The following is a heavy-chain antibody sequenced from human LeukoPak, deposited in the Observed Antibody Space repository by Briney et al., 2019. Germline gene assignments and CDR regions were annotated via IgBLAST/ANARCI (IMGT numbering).Heavy chain of an antibody. CDR2: ISGSGDST. CDR3: AKGAHYYGSGSFDY. V-gene: IGHV3-23*01. Sequence: PGGSLRLSCAASGFTFSNYWMSWVRQAPGKGLEWVSGISGSGDSTYYTDSVKGRFTISRDNSKNTLYLQMNSLRAEDTAVYYCAKGAHYYGSGSFDYWGQGTLVTVSS. D-gene: IGHD3-10*01. CDR1: GFTFSNYW. J-gene: IGHJ4*02.